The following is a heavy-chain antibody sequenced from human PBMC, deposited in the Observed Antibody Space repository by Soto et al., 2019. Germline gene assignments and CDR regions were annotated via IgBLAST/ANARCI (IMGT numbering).Heavy chain of an antibody. CDR1: GSTFTSYG. CDR2: ISAYNGNT. J-gene: IGHJ4*02. D-gene: IGHD6-19*01. CDR3: ARVGYSSGWSDY. Sequence: ASVKGYCKASGSTFTSYGISWVRQAPGQGLEWMGWISAYNGNTNYAQKLQGRVTMTTNTSTSTAYMELRSLRSDDTAVYYCARVGYSSGWSDYWGQGTLVTVSS. V-gene: IGHV1-18*04.